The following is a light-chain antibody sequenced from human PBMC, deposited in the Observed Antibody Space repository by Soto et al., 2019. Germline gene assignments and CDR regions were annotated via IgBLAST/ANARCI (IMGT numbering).Light chain of an antibody. CDR3: QQYNSYST. CDR1: QSISSW. Sequence: DIQMTQSPSTLSASVGDRVTITCRARQSISSWLAWYQQKPGKAHKLLIYDASSLESGVPSRFSGSGSGTEFTLTFSSLQPDDFATYYCQQYNSYSTFGGGTKV. V-gene: IGKV1-5*01. J-gene: IGKJ4*01. CDR2: DAS.